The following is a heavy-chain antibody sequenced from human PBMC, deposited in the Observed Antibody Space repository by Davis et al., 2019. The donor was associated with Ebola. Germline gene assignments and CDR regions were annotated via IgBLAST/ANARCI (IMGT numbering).Heavy chain of an antibody. CDR1: GFTFSSYA. V-gene: IGHV3-53*01. D-gene: IGHD1-26*01. CDR2: IYTGGST. CDR3: AREIVGSGSYTPRFDS. Sequence: LGGSLRLSCSASGFTFSSYAMHWVRQAPGKGLEWVSVIYTGGSTDYADSVKGRFSISRGKSKNTVFLQMNSLRAEDTAIYYCAREIVGSGSYTPRFDSWGQGTLVTVSS. J-gene: IGHJ4*02.